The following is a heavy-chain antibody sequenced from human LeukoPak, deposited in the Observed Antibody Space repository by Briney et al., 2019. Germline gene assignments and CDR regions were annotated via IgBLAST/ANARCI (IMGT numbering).Heavy chain of an antibody. D-gene: IGHD1-1*01. V-gene: IGHV4-30-4*08. CDR1: GGSISSGDYY. J-gene: IGHJ3*02. CDR3: ARVERGFDAFDI. CDR2: IYYSGST. Sequence: SQTLSLTCTVSGGSISSGDYYWSWIRQPTGKGLEWIGYIYYSGSTYYNPSLKSRVTISVDTSKNQFSLKLSSVTAADTAVYYCARVERGFDAFDIWGQGTMVTVSS.